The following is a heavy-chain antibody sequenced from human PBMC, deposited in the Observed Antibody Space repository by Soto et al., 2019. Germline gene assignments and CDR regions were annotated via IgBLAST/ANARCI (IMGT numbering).Heavy chain of an antibody. CDR2: IWYDGSNK. Sequence: QVQLVESGGGVVQPGRSLRISCAASGFTFSSYGMHWVRQAPGKGLEWVAGIWYDGSNKYYADSVKGRFTISRDNSKNTLYLQMNSLRAEDTAVYYCARDFEADIVVVPAAIDGMDVWGQGTTVTVSS. CDR1: GFTFSSYG. D-gene: IGHD2-2*01. J-gene: IGHJ6*02. V-gene: IGHV3-33*01. CDR3: ARDFEADIVVVPAAIDGMDV.